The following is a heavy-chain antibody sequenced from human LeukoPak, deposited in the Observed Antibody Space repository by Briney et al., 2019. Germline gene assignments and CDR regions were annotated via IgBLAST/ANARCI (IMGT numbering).Heavy chain of an antibody. V-gene: IGHV1-2*02. Sequence: ASVEVSCKASGYTFTGYYMHWVRQAPGQGLEWMGWINPNSGGTNYAQKFQGRVTMTRDTSISTAYMELSRLRSDDTAVYYCATVSGSYYGHAFDIWGQGTMVTVSS. CDR1: GYTFTGYY. J-gene: IGHJ3*02. CDR3: ATVSGSYYGHAFDI. CDR2: INPNSGGT. D-gene: IGHD1-26*01.